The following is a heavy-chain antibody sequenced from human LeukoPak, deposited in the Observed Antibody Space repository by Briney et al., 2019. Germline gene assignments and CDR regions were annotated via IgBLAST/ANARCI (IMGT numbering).Heavy chain of an antibody. Sequence: GGSLRLSCATSGFFFNSYWVTWVRQAPGKGLEWVANIKYDESEKYLVESVKGRFTISRDNAQNSLFLQMDSLRVEDTAVYYCVRGRDGSFWGRGTQVTVSS. V-gene: IGHV3-7*01. CDR1: GFFFNSYW. CDR3: VRGRDGSF. J-gene: IGHJ4*02. CDR2: IKYDESEK. D-gene: IGHD5-24*01.